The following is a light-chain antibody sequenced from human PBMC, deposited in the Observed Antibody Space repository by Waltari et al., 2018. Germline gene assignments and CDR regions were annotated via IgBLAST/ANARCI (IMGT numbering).Light chain of an antibody. CDR1: SSSIGSYS. J-gene: IGLJ3*02. CDR3: AAWDDRLGGRV. Sequence: QSVLTQPPSASGTPGQRVTISCSGSSSSIGSYSVSWHQHVPGTAPKLLIYADKQRPPGVPDRFSGSMSGTSASLAISGLRSEDEADYCCAAWDDRLGGRVFGGGTKLTVL. CDR2: ADK. V-gene: IGLV1-47*01.